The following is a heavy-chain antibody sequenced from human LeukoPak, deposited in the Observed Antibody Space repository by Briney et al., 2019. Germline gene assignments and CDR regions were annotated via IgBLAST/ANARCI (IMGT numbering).Heavy chain of an antibody. V-gene: IGHV3-7*03. J-gene: IGHJ4*02. Sequence: PGRSLRLSCAASKFTFSNFWMSWLRQAPGKGLEWVASIKQDGSEKYYVDSVGGRFTISRDNAKNSLYLQMNSLRAEDTAVYYCARAFSVTTDYFDYWGQGTLVTVSS. D-gene: IGHD4-11*01. CDR1: KFTFSNFW. CDR2: IKQDGSEK. CDR3: ARAFSVTTDYFDY.